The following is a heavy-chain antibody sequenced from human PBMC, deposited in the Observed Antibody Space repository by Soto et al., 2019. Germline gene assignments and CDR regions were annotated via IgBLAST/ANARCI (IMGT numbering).Heavy chain of an antibody. Sequence: HPGGSLRLSCAASGFTFSSYGMHWVRQAPGKGLEWVASVSYDGSNKHYGDSVKGRFTISRDNSRNTLDLQMNSLRAEDTAVYYCAKDTYYYDRSGYYTYDHWGQGTQVTVSS. J-gene: IGHJ4*02. CDR2: VSYDGSNK. CDR3: AKDTYYYDRSGYYTYDH. D-gene: IGHD3-22*01. V-gene: IGHV3-30*18. CDR1: GFTFSSYG.